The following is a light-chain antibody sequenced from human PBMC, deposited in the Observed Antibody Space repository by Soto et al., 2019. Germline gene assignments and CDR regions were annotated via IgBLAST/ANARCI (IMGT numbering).Light chain of an antibody. CDR1: QDISNY. CDR2: DAS. J-gene: IGKJ4*01. CDR3: QQYDNHPVT. V-gene: IGKV1-33*01. Sequence: DIQMTQSPSSLSASVGDRVTITCQASQDISNYLNWYQQKPGKAPKLLIYDASNLETGVPSRFSGSGSGTDFTYTISSLQPEDIATYYCQQYDNHPVTFGGGTNVDIK.